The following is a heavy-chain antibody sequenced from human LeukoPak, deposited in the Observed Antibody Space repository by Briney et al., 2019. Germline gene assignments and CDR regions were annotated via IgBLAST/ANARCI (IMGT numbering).Heavy chain of an antibody. CDR2: IYYSGST. J-gene: IGHJ6*02. CDR3: ARHTLVYGMDV. V-gene: IGHV4-31*03. D-gene: IGHD2-2*01. Sequence: SETLSLTCTVSGGSISSGGYYWSWIRQHPGKGLEWIGYIYYSGSTYYNPSLKSRVTISVDTSKNQFSLKLSSVTAADTAVYYCARHTLVYGMDVWGQGTTVTVSS. CDR1: GGSISSGGYY.